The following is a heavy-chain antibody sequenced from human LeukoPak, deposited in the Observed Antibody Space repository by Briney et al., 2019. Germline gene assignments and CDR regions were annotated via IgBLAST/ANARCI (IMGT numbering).Heavy chain of an antibody. V-gene: IGHV1-2*02. CDR2: INPNSGGT. CDR1: EYTFTGYY. D-gene: IGHD6-13*01. J-gene: IGHJ4*02. Sequence: EASVRVSCKASEYTFTGYYMHWVRQAPGQGLEWMGWINPNSGGTNYAQTFQGRVTMTRDTSISTAYMELSRLRSDDTAVYYCARGRFSSSWYDFDYWGQGTLLTVSS. CDR3: ARGRFSSSWYDFDY.